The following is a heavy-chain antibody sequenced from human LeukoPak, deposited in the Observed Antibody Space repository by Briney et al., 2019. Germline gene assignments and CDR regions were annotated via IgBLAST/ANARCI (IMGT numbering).Heavy chain of an antibody. V-gene: IGHV5-51*01. CDR1: GYSFSSYW. CDR3: ARHLSDITSSPNY. D-gene: IGHD2-2*01. CDR2: IYPRDSRT. Sequence: GESLKISCTGSGYSFSSYWIAWVRQVPGKGLEWMGVIYPRDSRTTYSPSFQDQVTISADKSISTAYLQWTSLKASDTAMYYCARHLSDITSSPNYWGPGTLVTVSS. J-gene: IGHJ4*02.